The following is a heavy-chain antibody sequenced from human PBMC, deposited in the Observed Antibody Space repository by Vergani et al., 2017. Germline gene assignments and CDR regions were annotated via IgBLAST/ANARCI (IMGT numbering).Heavy chain of an antibody. CDR3: ARITTVTTLRDWYCDL. CDR2: IDPNSGGT. D-gene: IGHD4-17*01. Sequence: QVQLVQSGAEVKKPGASVKVSCKASGYTFTGYYMHWVRQARGQGLEWMGWIDPNSGGTNYEQKFQGRVTMTRDTSSSTAYMELSRLRSDDTAVYYCARITTVTTLRDWYCDLWGRGTLVTVSS. CDR1: GYTFTGYY. J-gene: IGHJ2*01. V-gene: IGHV1-2*02.